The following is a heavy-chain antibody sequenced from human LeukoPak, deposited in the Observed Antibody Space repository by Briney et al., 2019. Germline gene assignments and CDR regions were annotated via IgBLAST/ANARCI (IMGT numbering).Heavy chain of an antibody. CDR1: GFTFSSHA. J-gene: IGHJ4*02. D-gene: IGHD3-22*01. CDR2: ISGSGGST. CDR3: AKIYFDSGAYFDY. V-gene: IGHV3-23*01. Sequence: GGSLRLSCAASGFTFSSHAMSWVRQAPGKGLEWVSVISGSGGSTYYADSVKGRFTISRDNSKNTLFLQMNSLRAEDTAVYYCAKIYFDSGAYFDYWGQGTLVTVSS.